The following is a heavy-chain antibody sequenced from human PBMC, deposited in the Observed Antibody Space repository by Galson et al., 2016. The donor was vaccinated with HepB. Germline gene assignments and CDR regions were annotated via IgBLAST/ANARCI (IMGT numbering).Heavy chain of an antibody. Sequence: TVSGGSISSGDYYWSWIRQHPGKGLEWIGYIYYYGSTYYSPSLRSRVTLSVDTSKNQFSLKLISVTAADTAVYYCAREESAGRDYYHAVDVWGQGTTVTVSS. V-gene: IGHV4-31*03. CDR3: AREESAGRDYYHAVDV. J-gene: IGHJ6*02. D-gene: IGHD4/OR15-4a*01. CDR1: GGSISSGDYY. CDR2: IYYYGST.